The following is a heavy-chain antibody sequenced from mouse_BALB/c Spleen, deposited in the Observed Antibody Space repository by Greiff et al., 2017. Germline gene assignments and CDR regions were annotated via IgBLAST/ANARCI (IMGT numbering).Heavy chain of an antibody. D-gene: IGHD2-1*01. J-gene: IGHJ4*01. CDR1: GFAFSSYD. CDR3: AREGGNYGYAMDY. Sequence: EVQGVESGGGLVKPGGSLKLSCAASGFAFSSYDMSWVRQTPEKRLEWVAYISSGGGSTYYPDTVKGRFTISRDNAKNTLYLQMSSLKSEDTAMYYCAREGGNYGYAMDYWGQGTSVTVSS. CDR2: ISSGGGST. V-gene: IGHV5-12-1*01.